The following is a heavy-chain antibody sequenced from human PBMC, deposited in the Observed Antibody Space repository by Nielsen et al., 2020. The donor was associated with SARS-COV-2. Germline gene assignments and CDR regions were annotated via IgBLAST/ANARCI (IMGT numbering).Heavy chain of an antibody. CDR2: FDPEDGET. CDR3: ARVEQFVHWFDP. CDR1: GYTLTELS. Sequence: ASVKVSCKVSGYTLTELSMHWVRQAPGKGLEWMGGFDPEDGETIYAQKFQGRVTMTEDTSTDTAYMELSSLRSEDTAVYYCARVEQFVHWFDPWGQGTLVTVSS. V-gene: IGHV1-24*01. J-gene: IGHJ5*02. D-gene: IGHD6-6*01.